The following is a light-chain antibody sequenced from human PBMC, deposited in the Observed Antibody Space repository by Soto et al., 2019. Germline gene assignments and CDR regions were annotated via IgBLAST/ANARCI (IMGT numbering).Light chain of an antibody. CDR1: RSDVGGYNY. J-gene: IGLJ2*01. Sequence: QSALTQPASVSGSPGQSITIACTETRSDVGGYNYVSWYQQHPGKAPKLMIYDVSNRPSGVSNRFSGSKSGNTASLTISGLQAEDEADYYCSSYTSSSTRVFGGGTKLTVL. CDR2: DVS. CDR3: SSYTSSSTRV. V-gene: IGLV2-14*01.